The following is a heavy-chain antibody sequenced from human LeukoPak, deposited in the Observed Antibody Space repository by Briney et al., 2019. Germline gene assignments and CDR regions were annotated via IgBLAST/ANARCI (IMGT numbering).Heavy chain of an antibody. CDR1: GGSISSYY. J-gene: IGHJ4*02. CDR2: IYYSGST. Sequence: SETLSLTCTVTGGSISSYYWRWIRQPPGKGLEWVGHIYYSGSTTYNPSLKSRVTISVDTSKNQFSLKLSSVTAADTAVYYCARADSSGWYEVDYWGQGTLVTVSS. CDR3: ARADSSGWYEVDY. D-gene: IGHD6-19*01. V-gene: IGHV4-59*01.